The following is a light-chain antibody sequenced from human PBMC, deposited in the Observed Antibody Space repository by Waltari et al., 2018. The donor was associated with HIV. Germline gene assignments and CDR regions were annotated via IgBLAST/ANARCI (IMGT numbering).Light chain of an antibody. CDR3: SSYAGSNVI. J-gene: IGLJ2*01. Sequence: QSALTQPPSASGSPGQSVTISCSGHSSDVGGHTFVSGYQQYPGKAPTLLIHEVNKRPSGVPDRFSGSKSGNTASLTVSGLQAEDEADYYCSSYAGSNVIFGGGTKLTVL. CDR1: SSDVGGHTF. CDR2: EVN. V-gene: IGLV2-8*01.